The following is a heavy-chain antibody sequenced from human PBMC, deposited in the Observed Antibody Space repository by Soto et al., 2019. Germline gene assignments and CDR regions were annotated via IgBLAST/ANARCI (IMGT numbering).Heavy chain of an antibody. V-gene: IGHV3-21*01. D-gene: IGHD3-3*01. CDR1: GFTFSSYS. CDR3: ASLAQPDFWSGYYRVGTYYYYMDV. CDR2: ISSSSSYI. Sequence: GESLKISCAASGFTFSSYSMNWVRQAPGKGLEWVSSISSSSSYIYYADSVKGRFTISRDNAKNSLYLQMNSLRAEDTAVYYCASLAQPDFWSGYYRVGTYYYYMDVWGKGTTVTVSS. J-gene: IGHJ6*03.